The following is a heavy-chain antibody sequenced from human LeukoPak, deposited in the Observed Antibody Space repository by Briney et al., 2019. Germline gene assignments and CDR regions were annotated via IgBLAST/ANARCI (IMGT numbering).Heavy chain of an antibody. CDR1: GYTFTSYG. V-gene: IGHV5-51*01. CDR2: IYPGDSAT. D-gene: IGHD2-2*02. CDR3: ARSHYRSSTSCYSDRYFDY. J-gene: IGHJ4*02. Sequence: GQSLKISCKGSGYTFTSYGIGGVGQMPGKGLEWMGIIYPGDSATRYSPSFQGQVTISADTSISTAYLQWSSLKASAPAMFYCARSHYRSSTSCYSDRYFDYWGQGTLVTVSS.